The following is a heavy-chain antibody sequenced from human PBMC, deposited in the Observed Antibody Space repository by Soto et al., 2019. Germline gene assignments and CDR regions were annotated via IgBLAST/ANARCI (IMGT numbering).Heavy chain of an antibody. CDR1: GFTFSSYS. V-gene: IGHV3-21*01. J-gene: IGHJ3*02. CDR3: ARDLLEWLLMEATVNDAFDI. Sequence: PGGSLRLSCAASGFTFSSYSMNWVRQAPGKGLEWVSSISSSSSYIYYADSVKGRFTISRDNAKNSLYLQMNSLRAEDTAVYYCARDLLEWLLMEATVNDAFDIWGQGTMVTVS. D-gene: IGHD3-3*01. CDR2: ISSSSSYI.